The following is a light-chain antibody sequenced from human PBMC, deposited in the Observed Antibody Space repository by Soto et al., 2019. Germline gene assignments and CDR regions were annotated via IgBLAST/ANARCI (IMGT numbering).Light chain of an antibody. CDR1: SSDVGGYNY. J-gene: IGLJ2*01. CDR2: EVS. CDR3: SSYAGSSIYVV. Sequence: GQSVAISCTGTSSDVGGYNYVSWYQQYPGKAPKLILYEVSTRPSGVPDRFSGSKSGNTASLTVSGLQAEDEADYYCSSYAGSSIYVVFGGGTQLTVL. V-gene: IGLV2-8*01.